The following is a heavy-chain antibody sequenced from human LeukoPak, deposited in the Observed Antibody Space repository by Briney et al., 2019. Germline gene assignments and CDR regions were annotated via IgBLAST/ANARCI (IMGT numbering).Heavy chain of an antibody. CDR3: ARQAVARPFDL. Sequence: GGSLRLSCVASGFIFSDYSMDWVRQAPGKGLEWVSSISSSSAYIFYSDSVKGRFTISRDKAQSSLYLQMNSLRAEDTAVYYCARQAVARPFDLWGQGTMVAVSS. CDR1: GFIFSDYS. CDR2: ISSSSAYI. V-gene: IGHV3-21*06. J-gene: IGHJ3*01.